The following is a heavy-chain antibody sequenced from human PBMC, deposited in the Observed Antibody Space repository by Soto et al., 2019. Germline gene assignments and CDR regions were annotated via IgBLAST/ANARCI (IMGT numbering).Heavy chain of an antibody. Sequence: SETLSLTCAVSGGSISSSNWWSWVRQPPGKGLEWIGEIYHSGSTNYNPSLKSRVTISVDKSKNQFSLKLSSVTATDTAVYYCARGWDYYDSSGRAPFGYWGQGTLVTVSS. CDR2: IYHSGST. CDR1: GGSISSSNW. CDR3: ARGWDYYDSSGRAPFGY. J-gene: IGHJ4*02. D-gene: IGHD3-22*01. V-gene: IGHV4-4*02.